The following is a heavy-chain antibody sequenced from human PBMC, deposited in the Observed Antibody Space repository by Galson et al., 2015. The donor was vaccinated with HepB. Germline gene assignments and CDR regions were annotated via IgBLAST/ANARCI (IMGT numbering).Heavy chain of an antibody. CDR2: IIPIFGTA. CDR3: ASYYGSGSYYIGSAFDI. Sequence: SVKVSCKASGGTFSSYAISWVRQAPGQGLEWMGGIIPIFGTANYAQKSQGRVTITADKSTSTAYMELSSLRSEDTAVYYCASYYGSGSYYIGSAFDIWGQGTMVTVSS. CDR1: GGTFSSYA. V-gene: IGHV1-69*06. D-gene: IGHD3-10*01. J-gene: IGHJ3*02.